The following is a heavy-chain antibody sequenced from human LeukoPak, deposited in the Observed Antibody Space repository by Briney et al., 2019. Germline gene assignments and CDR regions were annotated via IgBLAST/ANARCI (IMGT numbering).Heavy chain of an antibody. V-gene: IGHV3-23*01. CDR3: AKDQRPDSGYDIDY. CDR2: IYPNGGTT. Sequence: GGSLGLSCAASGFTFSSYSMSWVRQAPRKGLEWVSVIYPNGGTTYYADSVNGRFTISRDNSRNTLYLQMHSLRDEDTAVYYCAKDQRPDSGYDIDYWGQGTLVTVSS. J-gene: IGHJ4*02. CDR1: GFTFSSYS. D-gene: IGHD5-12*01.